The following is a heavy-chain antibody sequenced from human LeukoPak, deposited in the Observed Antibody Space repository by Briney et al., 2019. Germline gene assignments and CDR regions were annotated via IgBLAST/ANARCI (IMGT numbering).Heavy chain of an antibody. CDR1: GGTFSSYA. D-gene: IGHD6-13*01. V-gene: IGHV1-69*05. Sequence: SVKVSCKASGGTFSSYAISWVRQAPGQGLEWMGGIIPIFGTANYAQKFQGRVTITTDESTSTAYMELSSLRSEDTAVYYCARDGSLKQHSLFDIWGQGTMVTVSS. J-gene: IGHJ3*02. CDR3: ARDGSLKQHSLFDI. CDR2: IIPIFGTA.